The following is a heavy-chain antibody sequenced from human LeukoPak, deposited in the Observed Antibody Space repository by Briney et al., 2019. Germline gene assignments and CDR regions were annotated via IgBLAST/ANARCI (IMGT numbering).Heavy chain of an antibody. CDR3: GKIGQWEFMGYFYHYYYMGG. CDR2: VTADGRTE. Sequence: PGGSVRLSCAASGVAFNEFAMHWVRQSPGKGLEWVALVTADGRTEYYADFVRGRFTISGDNTKEYLFLQMTSLRPEDTALYYCGKIGQWEFMGYFYHYYYMGGWGKGITVTVSS. J-gene: IGHJ6*03. D-gene: IGHD1-26*01. V-gene: IGHV3-43*02. CDR1: GVAFNEFA.